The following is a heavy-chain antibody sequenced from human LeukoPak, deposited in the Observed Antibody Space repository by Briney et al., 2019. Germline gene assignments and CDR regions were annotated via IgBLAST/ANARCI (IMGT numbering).Heavy chain of an antibody. V-gene: IGHV4-34*01. CDR2: INHSGST. D-gene: IGHD6-19*01. CDR1: GGSFSDYY. CDR3: AREQAVAGTAVGFDY. Sequence: SETLSLTCAVYGGSFSDYYWSWIRQPPGKGLEWIGEINHSGSTNYNPSLKSRVTISVDTSKNQFSLKLSSVTAADTAVYYCAREQAVAGTAVGFDYWGQGTLVTVSS. J-gene: IGHJ4*02.